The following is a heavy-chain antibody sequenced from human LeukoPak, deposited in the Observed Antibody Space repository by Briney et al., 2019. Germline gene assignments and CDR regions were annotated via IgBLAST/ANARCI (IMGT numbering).Heavy chain of an antibody. V-gene: IGHV3-23*01. CDR3: ARDGYYYGSGGFDY. CDR1: GFTFSSYA. CDR2: ISGSGGST. Sequence: PGGSLRLSCAASGFTFSSYAMSWVRQAPGKGLEWVSAISGSGGSTYYADSVKGRFTISRDNAKNSLYLQMNSLRAEDTAVYYCARDGYYYGSGGFDYWGQGTLVTVSS. D-gene: IGHD3-10*01. J-gene: IGHJ4*02.